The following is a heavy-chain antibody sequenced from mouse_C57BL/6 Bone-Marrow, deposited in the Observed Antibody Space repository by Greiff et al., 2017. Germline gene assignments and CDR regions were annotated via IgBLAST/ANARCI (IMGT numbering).Heavy chain of an antibody. CDR1: GYAFSSSW. CDR2: IYPGDGDT. CDR3: ARSNYYDYDEGFAY. V-gene: IGHV1-82*01. J-gene: IGHJ3*01. Sequence: VQLQQSGPELVQPGASVKISCKASGYAFSSSWMNWVKQRPGKGLEWIGRIYPGDGDTNYNGKFKGKATLTADKSSSTAYMQLSSLTSEDSAVYFCARSNYYDYDEGFAYWGQGTLVTVSA. D-gene: IGHD2-4*01.